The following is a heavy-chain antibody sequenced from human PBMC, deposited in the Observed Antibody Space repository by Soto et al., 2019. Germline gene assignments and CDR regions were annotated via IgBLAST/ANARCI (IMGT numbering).Heavy chain of an antibody. D-gene: IGHD6-13*01. J-gene: IGHJ4*02. Sequence: GGSLRLSCVASGFIFSNHWLSWVRQAPGKGLEWVANIKQDGSEKYYVDPVKGRFTISRDNAKNSLYLQMNSLRADDTAVYYCTTLSSTWPTGGDYWRQGTLVTVSS. CDR3: TTLSSTWPTGGDY. CDR2: IKQDGSEK. CDR1: GFIFSNHW. V-gene: IGHV3-7*03.